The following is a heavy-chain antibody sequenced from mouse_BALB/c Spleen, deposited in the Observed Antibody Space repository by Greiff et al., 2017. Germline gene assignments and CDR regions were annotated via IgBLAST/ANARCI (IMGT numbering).Heavy chain of an antibody. CDR2: IYPGDGDT. Sequence: VQLQQSGAELVRPGSSVKISCKASGYAFSSYWMNWVKQRPGQGLEWIGQIYPGDGDTNYNGKFKGKATLTADKSSSTAYMQLSSLTSEDSAVYFCARCEGYDYDWFAYWGQGTLVTVSA. J-gene: IGHJ3*01. V-gene: IGHV1-80*01. D-gene: IGHD2-4*01. CDR3: ARCEGYDYDWFAY. CDR1: GYAFSSYW.